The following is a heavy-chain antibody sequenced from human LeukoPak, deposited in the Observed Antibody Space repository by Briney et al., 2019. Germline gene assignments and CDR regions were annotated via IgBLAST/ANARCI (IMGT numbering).Heavy chain of an antibody. V-gene: IGHV3-23*01. Sequence: GGSLRLSCAASGFTFSSYAMSWVRQAPGKGLEWVSAISVSGNTYHADSVKGRFTISRDNAKNSLYLQMNSLRAEDTAVYYCARVRSPRYFDYWGQGTLVTVSS. CDR3: ARVRSPRYFDY. J-gene: IGHJ4*02. CDR1: GFTFSSYA. CDR2: ISVSGNT.